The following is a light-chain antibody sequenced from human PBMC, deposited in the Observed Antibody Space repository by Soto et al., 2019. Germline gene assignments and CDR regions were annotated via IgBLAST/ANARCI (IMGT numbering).Light chain of an antibody. CDR2: GAS. V-gene: IGKV3-11*01. Sequence: ILLTQTPATLSVSPGERATLSCRASQSVSSNLAWYQQKPGQAPRLLIYGASSRATGIPDRFSGSGSGTDFTLTISSLEPEDFAVYYCQQRSNWPLTFGGGTKVDIK. CDR1: QSVSSN. J-gene: IGKJ4*01. CDR3: QQRSNWPLT.